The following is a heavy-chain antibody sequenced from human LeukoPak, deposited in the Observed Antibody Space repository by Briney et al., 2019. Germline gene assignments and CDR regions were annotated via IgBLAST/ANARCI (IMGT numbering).Heavy chain of an antibody. CDR3: ARAGYDFWSGYLMTFDY. J-gene: IGHJ4*02. V-gene: IGHV4-34*01. Sequence: SETLSLTCAVYGGSFSGYYWSWLRQPPGKGLEWIGEINHSGSTNYNPSLKSRVTISVDTSKNQFSLKLSSVTAADTAVYYCARAGYDFWSGYLMTFDYWGQGTLVTVSS. CDR2: INHSGST. CDR1: GGSFSGYY. D-gene: IGHD3-3*01.